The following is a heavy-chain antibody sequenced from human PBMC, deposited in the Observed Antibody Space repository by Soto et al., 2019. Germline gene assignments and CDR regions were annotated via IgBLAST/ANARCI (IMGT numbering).Heavy chain of an antibody. D-gene: IGHD2-21*02. J-gene: IGHJ5*02. CDR3: ARGSVTQWNNWFDP. CDR1: GGSISSYY. Sequence: SETMSLPCTVSGGSISSYYWSWIRQPAGKGLEWIGRIYTSGSTNYNPSLKSRVTMSVDTSRNQFSLKLSSVTAADTAVYYCARGSVTQWNNWFDPWGQGTLVTVSS. CDR2: IYTSGST. V-gene: IGHV4-4*07.